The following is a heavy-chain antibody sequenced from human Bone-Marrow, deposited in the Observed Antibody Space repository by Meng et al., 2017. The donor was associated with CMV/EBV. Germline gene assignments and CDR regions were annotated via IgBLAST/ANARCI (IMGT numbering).Heavy chain of an antibody. CDR3: AKDRGTSAGFDS. J-gene: IGHJ4*02. D-gene: IGHD4-23*01. Sequence: GESLKISCAASGFTFSSHWMSWVRQAPGKGLEWVANIKQDGSEKSYVDSVKGRFTSSRDKSKNTLYLQMHSLRAEATAVYHCAKDRGTSAGFDSWGQRTLVTVSS. CDR1: GFTFSSHW. V-gene: IGHV3-7*03. CDR2: IKQDGSEK.